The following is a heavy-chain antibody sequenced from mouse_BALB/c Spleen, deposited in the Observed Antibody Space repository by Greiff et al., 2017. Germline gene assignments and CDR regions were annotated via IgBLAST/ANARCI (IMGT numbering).Heavy chain of an antibody. Sequence: VKLQESGPGLVAPSQSLSITCTVSGFSLTSYGVHWVRQPPGKGLEWLGVIWAGGSTNYNSALMSRLSISKDNSKSQVFLKMNSLQTDDTAMYYCARDPYGSSYLFAYWGQGTLVTVSA. J-gene: IGHJ3*01. CDR2: IWAGGST. CDR1: GFSLTSYG. V-gene: IGHV2-9*02. CDR3: ARDPYGSSYLFAY. D-gene: IGHD1-1*01.